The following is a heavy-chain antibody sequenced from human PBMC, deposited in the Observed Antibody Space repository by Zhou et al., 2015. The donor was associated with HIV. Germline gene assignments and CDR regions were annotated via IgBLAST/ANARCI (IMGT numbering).Heavy chain of an antibody. Sequence: QVQLVQSGAEVKKPGASVKVSCKASGYTFTGYYMHWVRQAPGQGLEWMGWINPNSGGTNYAQKFQGWVTMTRDTSISTAYMELSRLRSDDTAVYYCARGMETSWQLSTRXGWYFGSLGPWHPGHCL. J-gene: IGHJ2*01. CDR1: GYTFTGYY. CDR2: INPNSGGT. CDR3: ARGMETSWQLSTRXGWYFGS. D-gene: IGHD6-13*01. V-gene: IGHV1-2*04.